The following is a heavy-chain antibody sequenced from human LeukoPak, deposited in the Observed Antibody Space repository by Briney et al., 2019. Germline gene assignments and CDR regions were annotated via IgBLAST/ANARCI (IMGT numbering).Heavy chain of an antibody. Sequence: PGGSLRLSCGASGFTFSSYGMHWVRQAPGKGLEWVAFIRHDGSNKYYADSVKGRFTISRDNSKNTLYLQMNSLRAEDTAVYYCAKGLGWPPPNWFDPWGQGTLVTVSS. J-gene: IGHJ5*02. CDR3: AKGLGWPPPNWFDP. CDR1: GFTFSSYG. D-gene: IGHD6-19*01. CDR2: IRHDGSNK. V-gene: IGHV3-30*02.